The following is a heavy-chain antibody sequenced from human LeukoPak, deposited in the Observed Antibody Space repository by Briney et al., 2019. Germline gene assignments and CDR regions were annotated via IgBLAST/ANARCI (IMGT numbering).Heavy chain of an antibody. Sequence: GGSLRLSCAASGFTFSIYWMHWVRQAPGKGLVWVSRMNSDGSSISYADSVKGQFTISRDNAKNTVYLQMNSLGAEDTALYYCARVSTSGNYHGMDVWGQGTTVTVSS. CDR1: GFTFSIYW. CDR2: MNSDGSSI. CDR3: ARVSTSGNYHGMDV. D-gene: IGHD1-1*01. V-gene: IGHV3-74*01. J-gene: IGHJ6*02.